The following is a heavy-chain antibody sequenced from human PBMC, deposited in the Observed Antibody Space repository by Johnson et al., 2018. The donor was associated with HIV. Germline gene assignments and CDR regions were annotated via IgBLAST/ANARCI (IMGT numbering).Heavy chain of an antibody. V-gene: IGHV3-74*02. J-gene: IGHJ3*02. D-gene: IGHD6-19*01. CDR3: AKGGSAVAVAFDI. CDR1: GFAFRSYW. Sequence: VQLVESGGGLVQPGGSLRLSCAASGFAFRSYWMHWVRQAPGKGLVWVSRINSDGSSTSYADSVKGRFTISRDNSKNTLYLQMNSLRAEDTAVYYCAKGGSAVAVAFDIWGQGTMVTVSS. CDR2: INSDGSST.